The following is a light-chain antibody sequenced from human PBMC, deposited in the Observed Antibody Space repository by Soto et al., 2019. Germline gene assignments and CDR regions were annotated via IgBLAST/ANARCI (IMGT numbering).Light chain of an antibody. J-gene: IGKJ1*01. CDR1: QNISDW. CDR2: GAS. V-gene: IGKV1-5*01. Sequence: DIQMTQSPSTLSASEGDRVTITCRASQNISDWLAWYQQKPGKAPNLLIYGASSLKSGVPSRFSGSGSGTESTLTISSLQPEDLASYYCQHYSRSSWTFGQGTKVDIK. CDR3: QHYSRSSWT.